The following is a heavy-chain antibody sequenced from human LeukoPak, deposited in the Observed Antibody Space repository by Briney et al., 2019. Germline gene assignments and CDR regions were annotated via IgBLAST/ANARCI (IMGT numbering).Heavy chain of an antibody. CDR1: GGPINSYY. D-gene: IGHD3-22*01. CDR2: IYYSGST. Sequence: SETLSLTCTVSGGPINSYYWSWIRQPPGKGLEWIGYIYYSGSTNYNPSLKSRVTISVDTSKNQFSPKLSSVTAADTAVYYCATYDNTAFRFDYWGQGTLVTVSS. V-gene: IGHV4-59*08. CDR3: ATYDNTAFRFDY. J-gene: IGHJ4*02.